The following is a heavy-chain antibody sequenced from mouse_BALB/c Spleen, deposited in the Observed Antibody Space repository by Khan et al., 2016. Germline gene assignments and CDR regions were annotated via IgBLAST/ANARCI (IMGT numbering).Heavy chain of an antibody. CDR1: GFTFTDYY. CDR2: IRNKANGYTT. D-gene: IGHD2-3*01. CDR3: ARDTNGGYPYYYAIDD. J-gene: IGHJ4*01. V-gene: IGHV7-3*02. Sequence: EVELVESGGGLVQPGGSLRLSCATSGFTFTDYYMSWVRQPPGKALEWLGFIRNKANGYTTEYSASVKGRFTISRDNSQSILYLQMNTLRAEDSANYYCARDTNGGYPYYYAIDDWGQGTSVTVSS.